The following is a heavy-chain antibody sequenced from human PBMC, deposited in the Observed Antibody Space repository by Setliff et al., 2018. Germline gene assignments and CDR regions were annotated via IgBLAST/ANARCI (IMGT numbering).Heavy chain of an antibody. CDR2: IHYEGGTA. D-gene: IGHD2-8*01. CDR3: AKELVEKWSFDS. CDR1: GFVFSSYG. V-gene: IGHV3-30*02. J-gene: IGHJ4*02. Sequence: PGGSLSLSCGASGFVFSSYGLHWVRQAPGKGLEWVSYIHYEGGTAHYADSVKGRFTISRDNSKNTVSLQMNSLRVEDTAVYYCAKELVEKWSFDSWGQGTLVTVSS.